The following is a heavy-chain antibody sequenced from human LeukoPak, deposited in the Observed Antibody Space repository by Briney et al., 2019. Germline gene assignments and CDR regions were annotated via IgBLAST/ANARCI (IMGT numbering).Heavy chain of an antibody. D-gene: IGHD2-15*01. CDR3: ARDRYCSGGSCSSVRFDP. J-gene: IGHJ5*02. CDR1: GFTFSVFS. CDR2: IASGGDIT. V-gene: IGHV3-23*01. Sequence: GGSLRLSCVASGFTFSVFSMSWVRQPPGKGLEWVSVIASGGDITYYADSVKGRFTISRYNSKSTLYLQLNSLRAEDTALYYCARDRYCSGGSCSSVRFDPWGQGSLVTVSS.